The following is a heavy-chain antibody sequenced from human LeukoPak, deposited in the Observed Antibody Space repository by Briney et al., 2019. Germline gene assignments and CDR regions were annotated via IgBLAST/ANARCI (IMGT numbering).Heavy chain of an antibody. V-gene: IGHV4-34*01. CDR3: ARLRKSGYEPYYYYGMDV. D-gene: IGHD5-12*01. Sequence: SETLPLTCAVYGGSFSGYYWSWIRQPPGKGLEWIGEINHSGSTNYNPSLKSRVTISVDTSKNQFSLKLSSVTAADTAVYYCARLRKSGYEPYYYYGMDVWGQGTTVTVSS. CDR1: GGSFSGYY. J-gene: IGHJ6*02. CDR2: INHSGST.